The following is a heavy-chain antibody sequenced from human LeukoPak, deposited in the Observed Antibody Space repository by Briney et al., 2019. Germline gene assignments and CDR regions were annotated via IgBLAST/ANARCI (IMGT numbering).Heavy chain of an antibody. CDR3: ANDPGTTFYYYYLDV. Sequence: GGSLRLSCAASGFTFSSYAMHWVRQAPGKGLEYVSAISSNGGSTYYANSVKGRFTISRDNSKNTLYLQMGSLRAADMAVYYCANDPGTTFYYYYLDVWGKGPTVSVS. J-gene: IGHJ6*03. CDR1: GFTFSSYA. V-gene: IGHV3-64*01. CDR2: ISSNGGST. D-gene: IGHD1-7*01.